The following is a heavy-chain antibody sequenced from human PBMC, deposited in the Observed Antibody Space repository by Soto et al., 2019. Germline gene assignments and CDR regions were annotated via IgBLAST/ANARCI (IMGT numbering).Heavy chain of an antibody. CDR2: ISGSGGST. J-gene: IGHJ3*02. Sequence: GGSLRLSCAASGFTFSSYAMSWVRQAPGKGLEWVSAISGSGGSTYYADSVKGRFTISRDNSKNTLYLQMNSLRAEDTAVYYCAKSGCSGGSCYPHDAFDIWGQGTMVTVSS. CDR1: GFTFSSYA. CDR3: AKSGCSGGSCYPHDAFDI. D-gene: IGHD2-15*01. V-gene: IGHV3-23*01.